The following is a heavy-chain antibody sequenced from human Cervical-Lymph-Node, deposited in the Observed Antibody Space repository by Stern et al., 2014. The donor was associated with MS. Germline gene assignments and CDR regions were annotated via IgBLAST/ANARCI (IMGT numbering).Heavy chain of an antibody. V-gene: IGHV5-51*01. J-gene: IGHJ6*02. Sequence: VQLVQSGAEVKKPGESLQISCKGFGYSFSNYWIGWVRQLPGKVLEWMGFMYPGDSDTRYSPSFQGPATLSPATSITTAYLQWSTLEASDTAMYYCARRGVRASDGLDVWGQGTTVTVSS. CDR1: GYSFSNYW. CDR2: MYPGDSDT. CDR3: ARRGVRASDGLDV. D-gene: IGHD1-26*01.